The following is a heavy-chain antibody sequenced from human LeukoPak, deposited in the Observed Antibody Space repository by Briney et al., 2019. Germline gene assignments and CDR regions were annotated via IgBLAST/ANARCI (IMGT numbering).Heavy chain of an antibody. CDR1: GYTCTSYY. J-gene: IGHJ4*02. V-gene: IGHV1-2*02. Sequence: ASVKVSCKASGYTCTSYYMHWVRQAPGQGLEWMGWINPNSGGTNYAQKFQGRVTMTRDTSISTAYMELSRLRSDDTAVYYCARRRYSGSSQHFDYWGQGTLVTVSS. D-gene: IGHD1-26*01. CDR3: ARRRYSGSSQHFDY. CDR2: INPNSGGT.